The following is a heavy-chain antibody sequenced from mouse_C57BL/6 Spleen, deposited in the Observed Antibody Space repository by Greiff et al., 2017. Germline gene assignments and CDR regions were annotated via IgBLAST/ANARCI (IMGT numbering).Heavy chain of an antibody. D-gene: IGHD4-1*01. CDR3: ARDRGGTVDFDY. J-gene: IGHJ2*01. Sequence: EVKLVESGGGLVKPGGSLKLSCAASGFTFSSYAMSWVRQTPEKRLEWVATISDGGSYTYYPDNVKGRFTISRDNAKNNLYLQMSHLKSEDTAMYYCARDRGGTVDFDYWGQGTTLTVAS. CDR1: GFTFSSYA. V-gene: IGHV5-4*01. CDR2: ISDGGSYT.